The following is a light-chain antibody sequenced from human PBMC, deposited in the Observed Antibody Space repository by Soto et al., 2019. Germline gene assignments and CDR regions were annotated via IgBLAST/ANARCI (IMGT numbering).Light chain of an antibody. CDR3: QQRSSWPPT. CDR1: QSVSSY. CDR2: DAS. J-gene: IGKJ5*01. V-gene: IGKV3-11*01. Sequence: EIVLAQSPATLSLSPGERHTLSCRASQSVSSYLAWYQQRPGQXPRXXIYDASNRATGVPARFSGSVSGTDFTLNVRRLEPEDVAVYDGQQRSSWPPTFGQGTRLEIK.